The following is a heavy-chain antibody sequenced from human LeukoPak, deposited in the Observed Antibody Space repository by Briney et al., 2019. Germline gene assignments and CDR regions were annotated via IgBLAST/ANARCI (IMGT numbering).Heavy chain of an antibody. D-gene: IGHD5-24*01. CDR1: GFTFSSYE. CDR3: ARRRDGYSPVDY. V-gene: IGHV3-48*03. CDR2: ISSSGSTI. Sequence: GGSLRLSCAASGFTFSSYEMNWVRQAPGKGLEWVSYISSSGSTIYYADSVKGRFTISRDNAKNSLYLQMNSLRAEDTAVYYCARRRDGYSPVDYWGQGTLVTVSS. J-gene: IGHJ4*02.